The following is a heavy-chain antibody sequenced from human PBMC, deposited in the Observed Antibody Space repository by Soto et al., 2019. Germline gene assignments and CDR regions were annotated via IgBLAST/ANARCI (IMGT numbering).Heavy chain of an antibody. CDR3: TTARSDYYGSGTVY. Sequence: GGSLRLSCAASGFTFSNAWMSWVRQAPGKGLEWVGRIKSKTDGGTTDYAAPVKGRFTISRDDSKNTLYLQMNSLKTEDTAVYYCTTARSDYYGSGTVYWGQGTLVTVSS. D-gene: IGHD3-10*01. CDR2: IKSKTDGGTT. J-gene: IGHJ4*02. CDR1: GFTFSNAW. V-gene: IGHV3-15*01.